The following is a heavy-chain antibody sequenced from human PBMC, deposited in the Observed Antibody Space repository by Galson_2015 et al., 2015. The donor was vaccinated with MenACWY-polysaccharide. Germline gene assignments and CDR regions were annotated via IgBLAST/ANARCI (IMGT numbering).Heavy chain of an antibody. CDR1: GFTFSTYA. CDR3: ARDGMDYRGTSRTTRSNWFDP. Sequence: SLRLSCAVSGFTFSTYAMDWVRQAPGKGLEWISYISPSTSHIYYTDSVQGRFTISRDNAKNSLYLQMNSLRDEDTAVYYCARDGMDYRGTSRTTRSNWFDPWGRGTLVTVSS. V-gene: IGHV3-48*02. D-gene: IGHD3/OR15-3a*01. CDR2: ISPSTSHI. J-gene: IGHJ5*02.